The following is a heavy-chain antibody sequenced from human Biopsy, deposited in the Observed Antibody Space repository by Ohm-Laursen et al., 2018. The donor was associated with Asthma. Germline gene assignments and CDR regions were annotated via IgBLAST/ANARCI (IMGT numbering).Heavy chain of an antibody. V-gene: IGHV1-69*13. J-gene: IGHJ4*02. Sequence: ASVKVSCKSLGGTFNTYVIGWVRQAPGQGLEWMGGINSVFGTTTYSQKLQDRVTITADDSTSTVYMELSSLRSEDTAVYYCARKAGSCISRTCYSLDFWGQGTLVTVSS. CDR1: GGTFNTYV. D-gene: IGHD2-2*01. CDR2: INSVFGTT. CDR3: ARKAGSCISRTCYSLDF.